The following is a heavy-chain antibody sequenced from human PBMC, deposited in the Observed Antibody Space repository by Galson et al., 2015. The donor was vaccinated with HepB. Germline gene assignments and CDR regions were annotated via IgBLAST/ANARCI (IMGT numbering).Heavy chain of an antibody. V-gene: IGHV3-21*01. CDR1: GFTFSSYS. Sequence: SLRLSCAASGFTFSSYSMNWVRQAPGKGLEWVSSISSSSSYIYYADSVKGRFTISRDNAKNSLYLQMNSLRAEDTAVYYCARDRITIFGVVIEPTEPYGMDVWGQGTTVTVSS. J-gene: IGHJ6*02. CDR3: ARDRITIFGVVIEPTEPYGMDV. CDR2: ISSSSSYI. D-gene: IGHD3-3*01.